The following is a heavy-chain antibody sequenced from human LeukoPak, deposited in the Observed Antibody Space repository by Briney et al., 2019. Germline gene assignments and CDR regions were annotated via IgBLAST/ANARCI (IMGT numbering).Heavy chain of an antibody. V-gene: IGHV3-15*01. CDR2: IKSKTDGGTT. CDR3: TALGAASEY. CDR1: GLTFSNAW. D-gene: IGHD2-15*01. Sequence: GGSLRLSCVASGLTFSNAWMSWIRQAPGKGLQWVGHIKSKTDGGTTEYAAPVKGRFTISRDDSKNTLYLQLNSLKNEDTALYYCTALGAASEYWGQGTLVTVSS. J-gene: IGHJ4*02.